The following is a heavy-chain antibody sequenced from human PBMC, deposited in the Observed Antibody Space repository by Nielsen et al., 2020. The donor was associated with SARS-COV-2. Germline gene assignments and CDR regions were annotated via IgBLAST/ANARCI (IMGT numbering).Heavy chain of an antibody. D-gene: IGHD1-26*01. Sequence: ASVKVSCKASGYTFTSYYMHWVRQAPGQGLEWMGIINPSGGSTSYAQKFQGRVTMTRKTSTSTVYMELSSLSSEDTAVYYWAREIPEVGATENWFDPWGQGTLVTVSS. CDR1: GYTFTSYY. V-gene: IGHV1-46*01. CDR3: AREIPEVGATENWFDP. CDR2: INPSGGST. J-gene: IGHJ5*02.